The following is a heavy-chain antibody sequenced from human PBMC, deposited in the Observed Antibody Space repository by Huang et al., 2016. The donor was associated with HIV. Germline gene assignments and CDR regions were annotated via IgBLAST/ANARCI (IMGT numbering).Heavy chain of an antibody. CDR2: IIPIFGTT. V-gene: IGHV1-69*01. J-gene: IGHJ4*02. CDR3: ARESNIVVVPHTIKFFDY. D-gene: IGHD2-2*01. CDR1: GGSFSNHV. Sequence: QVQLVQSGAEVKKPGSSVKVSCKASGGSFSNHVFSWVRQGPGQGLAWMGGIIPIFGTTNYAQKCQGRVTITADESTGTAYLELSSLRSEDTAVYFCARESNIVVVPHTIKFFDYWGQGTLVTVSS.